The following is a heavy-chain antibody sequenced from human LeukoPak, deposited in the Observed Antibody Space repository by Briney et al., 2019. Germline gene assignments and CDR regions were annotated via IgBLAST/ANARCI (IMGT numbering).Heavy chain of an antibody. CDR1: GGSFSGYY. D-gene: IGHD3-10*01. Sequence: NPSETLSLTCAVYGGSFSGYYWSWIRQPPGKGLEWIGEINHSGSTNYNPSLKSRVTISVDTSKNQFSLKLSSVTAADTAVYYCARGITMVRGVIIRYPIWFDPWGQGTLVTVSS. V-gene: IGHV4-34*01. CDR3: ARGITMVRGVIIRYPIWFDP. J-gene: IGHJ5*02. CDR2: INHSGST.